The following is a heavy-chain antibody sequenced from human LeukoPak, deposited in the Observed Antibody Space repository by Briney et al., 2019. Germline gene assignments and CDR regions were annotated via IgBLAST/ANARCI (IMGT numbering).Heavy chain of an antibody. V-gene: IGHV4-39*01. D-gene: IGHD6-19*01. CDR1: GGSIKSSSYY. Sequence: SETLSLTCTVSGGSIKSSSYYWVWIRPPPGQGLEWIGSIFYTGTTYYNPSLKSRVTISVDTYKNQFSLKLSSVTAADTAVYYCARHLGQGSGSDAFDIWGQGTMVTVSS. CDR2: IFYTGTT. J-gene: IGHJ3*02. CDR3: ARHLGQGSGSDAFDI.